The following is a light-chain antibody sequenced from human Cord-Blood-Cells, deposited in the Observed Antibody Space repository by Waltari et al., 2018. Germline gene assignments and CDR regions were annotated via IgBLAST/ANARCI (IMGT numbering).Light chain of an antibody. CDR3: QQYDNLPLT. CDR1: QDISNY. Sequence: DIQMTQSPFSLSASVGDRVPITCQASQDISNYLNWDQQKPGKAPKLLIYDASNLETGVPSRFSGSGSVTDFTFTISSLQPEDIATYDCQQYDNLPLTFGGGTKVEIK. V-gene: IGKV1-33*01. J-gene: IGKJ4*01. CDR2: DAS.